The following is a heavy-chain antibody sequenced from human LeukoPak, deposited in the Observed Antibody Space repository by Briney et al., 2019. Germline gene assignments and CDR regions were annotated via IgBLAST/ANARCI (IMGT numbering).Heavy chain of an antibody. CDR1: GFTFSNAW. V-gene: IGHV3-15*01. D-gene: IGHD5-24*01. J-gene: IGHJ4*02. Sequence: KPGGSLRLSCAASGFTFSNAWMSWVRQAPGKGLEWVGRIKSRTDGGTTDYAAPVKGRFTISRDDSKNTLYLQMNSVKTEDTAGYYCTTDPPPSDAATRRDSWGQGTLVTVSS. CDR3: TTDPPPSDAATRRDS. CDR2: IKSRTDGGTT.